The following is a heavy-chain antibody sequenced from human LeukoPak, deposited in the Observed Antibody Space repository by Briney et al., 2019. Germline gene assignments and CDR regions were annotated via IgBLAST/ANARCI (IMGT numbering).Heavy chain of an antibody. V-gene: IGHV3-23*01. CDR1: GFTFSSYA. J-gene: IGHJ4*02. D-gene: IGHD4-17*01. Sequence: AGGSLRLSCAASGFTFSSYAMSWVRQAPGKGLEWVSAISGSGGSTYYADSVKGRFTISRDNSKNTLYLQMNSLRAEDTAVYYCAKRTRGYGDYHFDYWGQGTLVTVSS. CDR3: AKRTRGYGDYHFDY. CDR2: ISGSGGST.